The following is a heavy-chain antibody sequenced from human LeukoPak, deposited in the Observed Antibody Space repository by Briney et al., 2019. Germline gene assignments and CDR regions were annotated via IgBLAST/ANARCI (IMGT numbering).Heavy chain of an antibody. V-gene: IGHV1-8*01. CDR2: MNPNSGNT. CDR1: GYTFTSYD. Sequence: GASVKVSCKASGYTFTSYDINWVRQATGQGLEWMGWMNPNSGNTGYAQKFQGRVTMTRNTSISTAYMELSSLRSDDTAVYYCARVAVGYDFWSGYRNYYYYMDVWGKGTTVTVSS. CDR3: ARVAVGYDFWSGYRNYYYYMDV. D-gene: IGHD3-3*01. J-gene: IGHJ6*03.